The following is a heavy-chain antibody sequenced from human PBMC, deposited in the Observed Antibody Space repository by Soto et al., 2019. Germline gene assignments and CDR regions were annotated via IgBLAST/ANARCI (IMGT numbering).Heavy chain of an antibody. V-gene: IGHV3-15*01. CDR2: IKSKTDGGTT. CDR3: TTAQYCSGGSCLGPDAFDI. J-gene: IGHJ3*02. CDR1: GITFSNAW. Sequence: PGGSLRLSCTASGITFSNAWMSWVRQAPGKGLEWVGRIKSKTDGGTTDYAAPVKGRFTISRDDSKNTLYLQMNSLKTEDTAVYYCTTAQYCSGGSCLGPDAFDIWGQGTMVTVSS. D-gene: IGHD2-15*01.